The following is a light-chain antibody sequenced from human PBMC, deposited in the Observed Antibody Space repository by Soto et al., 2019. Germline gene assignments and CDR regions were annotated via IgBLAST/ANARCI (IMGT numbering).Light chain of an antibody. Sequence: EIVLTQSPGTLSLSPGERATLSCRASQSVSNSYLAWYQQKPGQAPRLLIHGASSRATGIPDRFSGSGSGTDFTLTISRLEPEDFAVYYCQQYGGSPTWTFGQGTKVEIK. CDR1: QSVSNSY. V-gene: IGKV3-20*01. J-gene: IGKJ1*01. CDR3: QQYGGSPTWT. CDR2: GAS.